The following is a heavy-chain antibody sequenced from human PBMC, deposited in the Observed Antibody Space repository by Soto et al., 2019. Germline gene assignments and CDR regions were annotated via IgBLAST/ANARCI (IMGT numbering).Heavy chain of an antibody. D-gene: IGHD3-22*01. CDR1: GFTFSSYG. CDR2: ISYDGSNK. CDR3: AKETDYYDSSGYYPDAFDI. Sequence: QVQLVESGGGVVQPGRSLRLSCAASGFTFSSYGMHWVRQAPGKGLAWVAVISYDGSNKYYADSVKGRFTISRDNSKNTLYLQMNSLRAEDTAVYYCAKETDYYDSSGYYPDAFDIWGQGTMVTVSS. V-gene: IGHV3-30*18. J-gene: IGHJ3*02.